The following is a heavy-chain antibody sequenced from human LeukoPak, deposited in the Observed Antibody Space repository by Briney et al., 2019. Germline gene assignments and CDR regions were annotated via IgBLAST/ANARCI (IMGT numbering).Heavy chain of an antibody. J-gene: IGHJ6*04. CDR3: AELGITMIGGV. V-gene: IGHV3-30*02. D-gene: IGHD3-10*02. CDR2: IRYDGSKK. Sequence: PGGSLRLSCAASGFTFSSYSMNWVRQAPGKGLEWVAFIRYDGSKKYYADSVKGRFTISRDNSKNTLYLQMNSLRAEDTAVYYCAELGITMIGGVWGKGTTVTISS. CDR1: GFTFSSYS.